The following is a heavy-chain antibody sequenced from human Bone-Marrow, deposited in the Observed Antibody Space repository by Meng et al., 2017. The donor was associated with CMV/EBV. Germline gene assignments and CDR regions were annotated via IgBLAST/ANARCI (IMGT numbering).Heavy chain of an antibody. CDR2: ISSNGGST. CDR1: GFTFSSYA. D-gene: IGHD2-2*02. V-gene: IGHV3-64*02. J-gene: IGHJ1*01. CDR3: ARDSRRVPAAIHFQH. Sequence: SGFTFSSYAMHWVRQAPGKGLEYVSAISSNGGSTYYADSVKGRFTISRDNSKNTLYLQMGSLRAEDMAVYYCARDSRRVPAAIHFQHWGQGTLVTVSS.